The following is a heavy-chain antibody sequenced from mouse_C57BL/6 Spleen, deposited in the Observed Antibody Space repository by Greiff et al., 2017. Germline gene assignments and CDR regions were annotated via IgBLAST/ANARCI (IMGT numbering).Heavy chain of an antibody. Sequence: DVHLVESGGGLVKPGGSLKLSCAASGFTFSSYAMSWVRQTPEKRLEWVATISDGGSYTYYPDNVKGRFTISRDNAKNNLYLQMSHLKSEDTAMYYCAREGSNYDYFDYWGQGTTRTVSS. V-gene: IGHV5-4*01. J-gene: IGHJ2*01. CDR1: GFTFSSYA. CDR3: AREGSNYDYFDY. CDR2: ISDGGSYT. D-gene: IGHD2-5*01.